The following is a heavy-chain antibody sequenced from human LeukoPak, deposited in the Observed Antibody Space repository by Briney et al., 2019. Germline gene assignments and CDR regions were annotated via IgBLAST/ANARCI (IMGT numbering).Heavy chain of an antibody. CDR1: GFTFSNYG. D-gene: IGHD2-15*01. CDR3: AREGYCSGGICYSTMNWFDP. V-gene: IGHV3-30*03. CDR2: ISYDGSDT. J-gene: IGHJ5*02. Sequence: GGSLRLSCAASGFTFSNYGMHWVRQAPGKGLEWVAIISYDGSDTYSVDSVKGRFTISRDSSKNTLFLQMNSLRAEDTAVYYCAREGYCSGGICYSTMNWFDPWGQGTLVTVSS.